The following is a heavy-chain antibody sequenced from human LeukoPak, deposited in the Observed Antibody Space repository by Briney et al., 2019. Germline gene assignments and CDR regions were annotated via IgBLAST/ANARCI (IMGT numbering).Heavy chain of an antibody. V-gene: IGHV3-9*01. CDR2: ISWNSGSI. J-gene: IGHJ4*02. D-gene: IGHD6-13*01. CDR1: GFTFDDYA. Sequence: GGSLGLSCAASGFTFDDYAMHWVRQAPGKGLEGVSGISWNSGSIGYADSVKGRFTISRDNAKNSLYLQMNSLRAEDTALYYCAKGLYSSSWYYFDYWGQGTLVTVSS. CDR3: AKGLYSSSWYYFDY.